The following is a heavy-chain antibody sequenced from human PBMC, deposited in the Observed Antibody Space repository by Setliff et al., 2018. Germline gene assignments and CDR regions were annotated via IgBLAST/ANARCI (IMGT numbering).Heavy chain of an antibody. CDR3: ARDWFCSGGDCSDAFDF. CDR1: GYTFTTHG. J-gene: IGHJ3*01. V-gene: IGHV1-18*01. CDR2: ISTDDGDT. Sequence: GGPVKVSCKASGYTFTTHGISWVRQAPGQGLEWMGWISTDDGDTNFAQKFQGRVTLTTDTSTGTAYMGLRSLTFDDTAVYYCARDWFCSGGDCSDAFDFWGQGTMVTVSS. D-gene: IGHD2-21*02.